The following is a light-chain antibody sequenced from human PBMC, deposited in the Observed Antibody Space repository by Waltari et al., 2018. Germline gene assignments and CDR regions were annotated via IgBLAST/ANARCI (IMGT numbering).Light chain of an antibody. CDR2: GAS. CDR3: QHYVRLPAT. V-gene: IGKV3-20*01. Sequence: IVLTQSPGTLSLSPGETATLPCRSSQSVSRSLAWYQQKPGQAPKLLIYGASTRDTGIPDRFTGSGSGTDFSLTISSLDPEDFAIYFCQHYVRLPATFGQGTKVEIK. CDR1: QSVSRS. J-gene: IGKJ1*01.